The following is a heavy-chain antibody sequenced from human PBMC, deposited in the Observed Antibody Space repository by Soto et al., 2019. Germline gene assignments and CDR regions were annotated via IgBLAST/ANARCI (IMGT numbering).Heavy chain of an antibody. J-gene: IGHJ6*03. V-gene: IGHV4-59*01. CDR3: ARGDCSGGTCYLGYYYMDV. CDR1: GGSISSYY. CDR2: IYYSGST. D-gene: IGHD2-15*01. Sequence: TLSLTCTVYGGSISSYYWSLIRQPPGKGLEWIGYIYYSGSTNYNPSLKSRVTISVDTSKNQFSLKLSSVTAAGTAFYYCARGDCSGGTCYLGYYYMDVWGKGTTVTVSS.